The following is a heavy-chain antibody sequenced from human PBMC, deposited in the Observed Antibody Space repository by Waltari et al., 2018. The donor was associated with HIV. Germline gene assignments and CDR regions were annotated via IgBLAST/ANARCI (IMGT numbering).Heavy chain of an antibody. CDR3: ARLGDDPQRYYYYGMDV. Sequence: QVKLQQWGAGLLKPSETLSLTCAVYGGSFSGFYWAWIRQSPGKELEWMGEVNHNGATNYNPSLKGRVTMSVDASTRQVFLKLTSVTAADTSVYYCARLGDDPQRYYYYGMDVWGQGTPVTVS. D-gene: IGHD3-16*01. J-gene: IGHJ6*02. CDR1: GGSFSGFY. CDR2: VNHNGAT. V-gene: IGHV4-34*02.